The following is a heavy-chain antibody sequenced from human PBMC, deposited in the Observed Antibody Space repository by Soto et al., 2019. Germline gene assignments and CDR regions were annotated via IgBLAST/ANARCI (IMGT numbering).Heavy chain of an antibody. D-gene: IGHD2-15*01. CDR1: GYTFTSYG. Sequence: ASVKVSCKASGYTFTSYGISWVRQAPGQGLEWMGWISAYNGNTNYAQKLQGRVTMTTDTSTSTAYMELRSLRSDDTAVYYCARDREIVVVVAATPSGAFDIWGQGTMVTVSS. CDR2: ISAYNGNT. V-gene: IGHV1-18*01. CDR3: ARDREIVVVVAATPSGAFDI. J-gene: IGHJ3*02.